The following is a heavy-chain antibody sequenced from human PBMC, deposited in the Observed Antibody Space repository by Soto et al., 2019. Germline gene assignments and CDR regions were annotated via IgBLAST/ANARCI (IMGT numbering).Heavy chain of an antibody. CDR3: ARSVSGTGRYFDY. CDR1: GASFSGYY. CDR2: INQSGST. D-gene: IGHD1-1*01. V-gene: IGHV4-34*02. Sequence: QVQLQQWGAGLLKPSETLSLSCAVYGASFSGYYWNWLRQPPGKGLEGIGEINQSGSTNYSPSLKTRVTISVDASKKQFSLRVSSVAAADTAVDYCARSVSGTGRYFDYWGQGTLVTVSS. J-gene: IGHJ4*02.